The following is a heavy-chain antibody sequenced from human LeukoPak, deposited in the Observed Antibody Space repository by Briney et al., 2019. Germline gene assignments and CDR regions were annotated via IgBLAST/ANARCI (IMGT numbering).Heavy chain of an antibody. D-gene: IGHD2-15*01. Sequence: ASVNVSCKASGYTFTGYYMHWVRQAPGQGLEWMGRINPNSGGTNYAQKFQGRVTMTRDTSISTAYMELSRLRSDDTAVYYCATSKSRGYCSGSSCYSGNDFWGQGTLVTVSS. V-gene: IGHV1-2*06. CDR2: INPNSGGT. J-gene: IGHJ4*02. CDR1: GYTFTGYY. CDR3: ATSKSRGYCSGSSCYSGNDF.